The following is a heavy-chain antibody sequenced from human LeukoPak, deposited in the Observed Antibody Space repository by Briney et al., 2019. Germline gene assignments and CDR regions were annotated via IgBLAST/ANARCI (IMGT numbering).Heavy chain of an antibody. CDR2: INPNSGGT. D-gene: IGHD3-22*01. V-gene: IGHV1-2*02. Sequence: GASVKVSCKASGYTFTGYYMHWVRQAPGQGLEWMGWINPNSGGTNYAQKFQGRVTMTRDTSISTAYMVLSGLRSDDTAVYYCAAPDYDSSGYYEDWGQGTLVTVSS. J-gene: IGHJ4*02. CDR3: AAPDYDSSGYYED. CDR1: GYTFTGYY.